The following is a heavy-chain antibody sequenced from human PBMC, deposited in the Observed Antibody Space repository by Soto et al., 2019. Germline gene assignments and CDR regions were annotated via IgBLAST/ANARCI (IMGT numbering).Heavy chain of an antibody. CDR1: GGSFSGYY. CDR3: GRVLRGRGXYYDSSGYKGRNYGMDV. CDR2: INHSGST. D-gene: IGHD3-22*01. V-gene: IGHV4-34*01. J-gene: IGHJ6*01. Sequence: ASETLSLTCAVYGGSFSGYYCSWIRQLPGKGLEWIGEINHSGSTNYNPSLKSRVTISVDTSKNQFSLKLSSVTVADPAVYYCGRVLRGRGXYYDSSGYKGRNYGMDVWGQGTTVTACS.